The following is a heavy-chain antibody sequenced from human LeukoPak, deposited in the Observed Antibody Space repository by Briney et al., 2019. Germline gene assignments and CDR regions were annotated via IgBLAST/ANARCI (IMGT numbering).Heavy chain of an antibody. V-gene: IGHV4-59*01. D-gene: IGHD6-6*01. CDR3: ARISRSYWYFDL. CDR1: GGSISSYY. CDR2: IYYSGST. Sequence: SETLSLTCTVSGGSISSYYWSWIRQPPGKGLEWIGYIYYSGSTNYNPSLKSRVTISVDTSKNQFSLKLSSVTAADTAVYYCARISRSYWYFDLWGRGTLVTVSS. J-gene: IGHJ2*01.